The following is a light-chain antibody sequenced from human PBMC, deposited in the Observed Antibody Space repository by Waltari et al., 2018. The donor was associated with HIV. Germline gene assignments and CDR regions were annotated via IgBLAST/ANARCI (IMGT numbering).Light chain of an antibody. CDR3: MQATHFPRT. CDR1: QSLVHRGGDTF. Sequence: VLTQAALASPVTVGQPASFSCRSSQSLVHRGGDTFLTWLHQRPGQPPRLLLYKVSKRFSGVPDRISGDGAGTNFTLKISRVQPDDAGVYYCMQATHFPRTVGQGTKLEIK. CDR2: KVS. J-gene: IGKJ2*01. V-gene: IGKV2-24*01.